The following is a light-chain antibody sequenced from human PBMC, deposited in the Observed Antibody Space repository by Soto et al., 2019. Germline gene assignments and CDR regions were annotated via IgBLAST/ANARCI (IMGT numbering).Light chain of an antibody. V-gene: IGLV1-44*01. CDR3: AAWDDSLNGVV. CDR1: SSNTGSNT. J-gene: IGLJ2*01. CDR2: SNN. Sequence: QSVLTQPPSASGTPGQRVTISCSGSSSNTGSNTVNWYQQLPGTAPKLLIYSNNQRPSGVPDRVSGCKSGTSASLAISGLQSEDEADYYCAAWDDSLNGVVFGGGTKLTVL.